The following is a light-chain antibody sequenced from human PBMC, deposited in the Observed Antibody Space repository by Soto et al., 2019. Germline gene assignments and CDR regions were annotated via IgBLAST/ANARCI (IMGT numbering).Light chain of an antibody. V-gene: IGLV1-44*01. CDR1: SSNIGSHT. CDR2: TDN. CDR3: AAWDDSLNGVV. Sequence: QPVLTQPPSASGTPGQRVTISCSGSSSNIGSHTVNWYQQLPGRAPQLLIYTDNQRPSGVPDRFSGSKSGTSASLAISGLQSEDEADYYCAAWDDSLNGVVFGGGTKLTVL. J-gene: IGLJ2*01.